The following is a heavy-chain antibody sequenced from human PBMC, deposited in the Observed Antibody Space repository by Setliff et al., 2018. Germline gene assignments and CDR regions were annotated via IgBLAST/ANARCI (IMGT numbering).Heavy chain of an antibody. J-gene: IGHJ6*02. CDR1: GDTFNTYT. Sequence: ASVKVSCKASGDTFNTYTLSWVRQAPGQGLEWMGWISSYNNDVTNYLQRFQGRVTMTTDTSTNTVFMELRSLRSDDTAMFYCARVVYYASGSSLSYGMDVWGQGTAVTVSS. CDR2: ISSYNNDVT. D-gene: IGHD3-10*01. V-gene: IGHV1-18*01. CDR3: ARVVYYASGSSLSYGMDV.